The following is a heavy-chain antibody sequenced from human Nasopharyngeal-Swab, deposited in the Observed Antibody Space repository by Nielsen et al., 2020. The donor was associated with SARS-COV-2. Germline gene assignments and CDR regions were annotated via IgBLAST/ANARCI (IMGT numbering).Heavy chain of an antibody. Sequence: GESPKISCAASGFTFSSYWMSWVRQAPGKGLEWVANIKQDGSEKYYVDSVKGRFSISRDSSKNTLYLQMDSLRGEDTAVYYCARDAPAHYGAFYWGRGTLVTVSS. J-gene: IGHJ4*02. D-gene: IGHD4-17*01. CDR1: GFTFSSYW. V-gene: IGHV3-7*01. CDR3: ARDAPAHYGAFY. CDR2: IKQDGSEK.